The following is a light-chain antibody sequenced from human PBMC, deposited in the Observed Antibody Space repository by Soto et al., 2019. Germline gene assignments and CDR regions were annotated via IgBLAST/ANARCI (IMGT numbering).Light chain of an antibody. CDR2: DAS. J-gene: IGKJ1*01. CDR3: QQYLNWPGT. Sequence: DIQMTQSPSTLSGSVGDRVTITCRASQSISSWLAWYQQRPGKAPKLLISDASSLESGVPSRFSGSGSGTDFTLTISCLQSEDFALYYCQQYLNWPGTFGQGTKVDI. CDR1: QSISSW. V-gene: IGKV1-5*01.